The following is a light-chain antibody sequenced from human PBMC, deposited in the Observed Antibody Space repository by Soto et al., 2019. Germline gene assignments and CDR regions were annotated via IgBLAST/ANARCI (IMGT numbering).Light chain of an antibody. V-gene: IGKV3-20*01. CDR1: EALGRNY. Sequence: ETLLTQSPGTLSLSPGERATLSCRASEALGRNYLAWYQQKPGQAPRLLIHRIYIRAAGIPDRFTGSASGTDFTLTISRLEAEDFAVYYCQQYDNLPQTFGQGTKVDIK. CDR3: QQYDNLPQT. J-gene: IGKJ1*01. CDR2: RIY.